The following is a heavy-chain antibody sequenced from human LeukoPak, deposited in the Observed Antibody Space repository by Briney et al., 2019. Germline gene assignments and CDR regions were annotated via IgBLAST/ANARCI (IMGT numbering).Heavy chain of an antibody. Sequence: SVKVSCKASGYTFTSYDINWVRQAPGQGLEWMGGIIPIFGTANYAQKFQGRVTITTDESTSTAYMELSSLRSEDTAVYYCARGWGIAARPDKGGFDYWGQGTLVTVSS. J-gene: IGHJ4*02. CDR3: ARGWGIAARPDKGGFDY. CDR2: IIPIFGTA. V-gene: IGHV1-69*05. CDR1: GYTFTSYD. D-gene: IGHD6-6*01.